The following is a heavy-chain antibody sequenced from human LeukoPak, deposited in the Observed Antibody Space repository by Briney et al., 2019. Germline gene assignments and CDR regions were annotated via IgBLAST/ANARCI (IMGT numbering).Heavy chain of an antibody. CDR2: ISGSGGST. CDR1: GFTFSSYA. CDR3: AKDSLRVRGVIMGS. Sequence: GGSQRLSCAASGFTFSSYAMSWVRQAPGKGLEWVSAISGSGGSTYYADSVKGRFTISRDNSKNTLYLQMNSLRAEDTAVYYCAKDSLRVRGVIMGSWGQGTLVTVSS. V-gene: IGHV3-23*01. J-gene: IGHJ4*02. D-gene: IGHD3-10*01.